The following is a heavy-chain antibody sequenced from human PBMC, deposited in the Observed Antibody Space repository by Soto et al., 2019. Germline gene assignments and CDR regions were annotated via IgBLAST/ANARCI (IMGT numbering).Heavy chain of an antibody. D-gene: IGHD3-10*01. CDR1: CRSISSSSYY. Sequence: SETLPVTGTVSCRSISSSSYYWGWIRQPPGKGLEWIGSIYYSGSTYYNPSLKSRVTISVDTSKNQFSLKLSSVTAADTAVYYCSGSYLNYYYYYGMDVWGQGTTVT. V-gene: IGHV4-39*01. J-gene: IGHJ6*02. CDR3: SGSYLNYYYYYGMDV. CDR2: IYYSGST.